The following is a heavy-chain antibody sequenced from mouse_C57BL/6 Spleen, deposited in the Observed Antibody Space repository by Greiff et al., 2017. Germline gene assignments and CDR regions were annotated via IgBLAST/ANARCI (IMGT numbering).Heavy chain of an antibody. Sequence: EVQGVESGGGLVKPGGSLKLSCAASGFTFSDYGMHWVRQAPEKGLEWVAYISSGSSTIYYADTVKGRFTISRDNAKNTLFLQMTSLRSEDTAMYYCARNPYYSNYWFAYWGQGTLVTVSA. CDR2: ISSGSSTI. D-gene: IGHD2-5*01. CDR3: ARNPYYSNYWFAY. CDR1: GFTFSDYG. V-gene: IGHV5-17*01. J-gene: IGHJ3*01.